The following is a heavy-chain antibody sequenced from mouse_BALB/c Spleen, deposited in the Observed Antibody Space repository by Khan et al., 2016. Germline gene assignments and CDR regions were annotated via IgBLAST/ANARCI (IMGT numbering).Heavy chain of an antibody. J-gene: IGHJ2*01. D-gene: IGHD2-1*01. Sequence: QVQLQQSGAELVRPGTSVKVSCKASGYAFTNFLIQWVKQRPGQGLEWVGEINPGSGGTNYNEKFKDKATLTADKSSSTAYMQLSSLTSDDSAVYFCASYGNFDYCDQGTTLTVSS. V-gene: IGHV1-54*01. CDR1: GYAFTNFL. CDR3: ASYGNFDY. CDR2: INPGSGGT.